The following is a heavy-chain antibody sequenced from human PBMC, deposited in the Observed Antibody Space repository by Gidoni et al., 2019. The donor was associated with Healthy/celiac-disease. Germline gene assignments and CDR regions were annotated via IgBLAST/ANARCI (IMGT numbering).Heavy chain of an antibody. J-gene: IGHJ4*02. D-gene: IGHD4-17*01. CDR2: ISSSISYI. Sequence: EVQLVESGGGLVKPGGSLRLSCAASGFPFLSDSMNWVRQAPGKWLELVSSISSSISYIYYADSVKGRFTISRDNAKNSLYLQMNSLRAEDTAVYYCARGYQTRARYGDYDFDYWGQGTLVTVSS. V-gene: IGHV3-21*01. CDR1: GFPFLSDS. CDR3: ARGYQTRARYGDYDFDY.